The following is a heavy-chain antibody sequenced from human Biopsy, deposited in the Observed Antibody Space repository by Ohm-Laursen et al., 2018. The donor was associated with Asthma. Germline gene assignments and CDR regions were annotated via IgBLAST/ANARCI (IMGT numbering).Heavy chain of an antibody. J-gene: IGHJ4*02. CDR1: GFTFSSYW. CDR2: INQDGNEI. D-gene: IGHD5-12*01. V-gene: IGHV3-7*01. CDR3: AKRRGYSGHDNDY. Sequence: SLRLSCAASGFTFSSYWTNWVRQAPGKGLEWVANINQDGNEINYMDSVKGRFTISRDNAKNTLYLQMNSLRTEDTAVYYCAKRRGYSGHDNDYWGQGTLVIVSS.